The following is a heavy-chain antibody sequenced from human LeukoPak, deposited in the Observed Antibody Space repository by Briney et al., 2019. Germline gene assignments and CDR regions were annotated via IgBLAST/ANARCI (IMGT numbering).Heavy chain of an antibody. CDR3: TSWGDTTAEYFQR. V-gene: IGHV3-74*01. D-gene: IGHD2-21*02. Sequence: GGSLRLSCAGSGYTFSSYWMHWVRQAPGKGLVWVSRINSDGSSTAYADSVKGRFTISRDNAKNTLYLQMNSLGVEDTAVYYCTSWGDTTAEYFQRWGQGTLVTVSS. J-gene: IGHJ1*01. CDR1: GYTFSSYW. CDR2: INSDGSST.